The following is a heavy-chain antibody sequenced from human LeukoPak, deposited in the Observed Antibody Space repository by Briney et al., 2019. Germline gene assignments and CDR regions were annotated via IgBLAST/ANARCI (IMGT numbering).Heavy chain of an antibody. Sequence: SETLSLTCTVSGGSISSSSYYWGWIRQPPGKGLEWIGSIYYSGSTYYNPSLKSRVTISVDTSKNQFSLKLSSVTAADTAVYYCARQAQRDNWFDPWGQGTRVTVSS. CDR1: GGSISSSSYY. CDR2: IYYSGST. CDR3: ARQAQRDNWFDP. J-gene: IGHJ5*02. V-gene: IGHV4-39*01.